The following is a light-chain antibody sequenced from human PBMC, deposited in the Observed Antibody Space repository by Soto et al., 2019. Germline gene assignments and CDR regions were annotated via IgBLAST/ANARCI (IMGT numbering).Light chain of an antibody. V-gene: IGKV3-11*01. CDR1: QSVSSY. J-gene: IGKJ4*01. CDR2: DAS. Sequence: EIVLTPSPSRLSLSPWETXTLSCRASQSVSSYLAWYQQKPGQAPRLLIYDASNRATGIPARFSGSGSGTDFTLTISSLEPEDFAVYYCQQRSSFGGGTKVDIK. CDR3: QQRSS.